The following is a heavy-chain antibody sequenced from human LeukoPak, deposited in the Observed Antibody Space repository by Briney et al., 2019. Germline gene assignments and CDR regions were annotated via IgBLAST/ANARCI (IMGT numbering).Heavy chain of an antibody. CDR2: IIPLSGTV. CDR3: ARFDPGVHPGDY. CDR1: GFTFSNYG. J-gene: IGHJ4*02. Sequence: GGSLRLSCAASGFTFSNYGIGWVRQAPGQGLEWMGGIIPLSGTVNYAQNLQGRVTITADESTTTAYMELSSLRSDDTAVYYCARFDPGVHPGDYWGQGTLVTVSS. V-gene: IGHV1-69*01. D-gene: IGHD3-10*01.